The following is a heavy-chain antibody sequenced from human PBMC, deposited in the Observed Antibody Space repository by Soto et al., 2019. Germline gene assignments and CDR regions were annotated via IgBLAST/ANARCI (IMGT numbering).Heavy chain of an antibody. D-gene: IGHD5-12*01. CDR3: ARSPVDIVATLIDY. Sequence: QFKLKGSGQGLVKPSQPLSLPGIFLVASTGRGGYSWSGIRQHPGKGREWIGYIYYSGSTYYNPSLKSRVTISVDTSKNQFSLKLSSVTAADTAVYYCARSPVDIVATLIDYWGQGTLVTVSS. CDR1: VASTGRGGYS. J-gene: IGHJ4*02. CDR2: IYYSGST. V-gene: IGHV4-31*03.